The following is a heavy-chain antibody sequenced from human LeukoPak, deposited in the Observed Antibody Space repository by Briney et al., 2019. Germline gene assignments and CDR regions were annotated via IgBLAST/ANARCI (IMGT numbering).Heavy chain of an antibody. CDR3: ARGGVYCSSVSCSVDY. J-gene: IGHJ4*02. D-gene: IGHD2-2*01. Sequence: GGSLRLSCAASAFTFSNYPMHWVRQAPGKGLVWVGFIRSKAYGGTTENAASVKGRFTISRDDSKSIAYLQMNSLKTEDTAVYYCARGGVYCSSVSCSVDYWGQGILVTVSS. CDR1: AFTFSNYP. CDR2: IRSKAYGGTT. V-gene: IGHV3-49*04.